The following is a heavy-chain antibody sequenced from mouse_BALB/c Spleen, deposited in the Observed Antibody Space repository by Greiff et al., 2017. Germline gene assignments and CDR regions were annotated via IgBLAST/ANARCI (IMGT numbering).Heavy chain of an antibody. CDR3: ARGWLRYYFDY. CDR2: ISTYYGDA. CDR1: GYTFTDYA. Sequence: VHLVESGAELVRPGVSVKISCKGSGYTFTDYAMHWVKQSHAKSLEWIGVISTYYGDASYNQKFKGKATMTVDKSSSTAYMELARLTSEDSAIYYCARGWLRYYFDYWGQGTTLTVSS. D-gene: IGHD2-3*01. V-gene: IGHV1S137*01. J-gene: IGHJ2*01.